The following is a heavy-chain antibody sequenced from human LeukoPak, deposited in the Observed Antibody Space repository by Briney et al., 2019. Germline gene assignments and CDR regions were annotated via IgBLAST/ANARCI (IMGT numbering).Heavy chain of an antibody. CDR1: GYIFTSNY. V-gene: IGHV1-46*04. D-gene: IGHD4-17*01. J-gene: IGHJ5*02. CDR3: ARDTDYGDDSWFDP. CDR2: INPSGGST. Sequence: ASVKVSCKASGYIFTSNYIHWVRQAPGQGLEGMGIINPSGGSTNYAQKLQGRVTMTRDTSTSTVYMELSSLRSEDTAVYYCARDTDYGDDSWFDPWGQGTLVTVSS.